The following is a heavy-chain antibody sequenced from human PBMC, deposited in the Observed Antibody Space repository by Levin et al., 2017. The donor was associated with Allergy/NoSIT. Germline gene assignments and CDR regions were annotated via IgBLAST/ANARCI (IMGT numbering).Heavy chain of an antibody. D-gene: IGHD3-10*01. CDR3: AGGAVRSSSDYDYYGLDG. Sequence: GGSLRLSCAASGFTFSSCPMSWVRQAPGKGLEWVSAISASGGSTYYADSVKGRFTIARDNSKNTLYLQMNSLRAEDTALYYCAGGAVRSSSDYDYYGLDGWGQGTTVTVSS. V-gene: IGHV3-23*01. J-gene: IGHJ6*02. CDR2: ISASGGST. CDR1: GFTFSSCP.